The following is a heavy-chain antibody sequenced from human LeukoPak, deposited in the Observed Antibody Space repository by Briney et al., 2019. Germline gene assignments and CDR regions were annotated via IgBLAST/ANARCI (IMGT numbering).Heavy chain of an antibody. CDR3: AKDMSGGSSGYYDY. CDR1: GFTFSSYS. CDR2: FSSSSSYI. Sequence: PGGSLRLSCAASGFTFSSYSMNWVRQAPGKGLEWVSSFSSSSSYIYYADSVKGRFTISRDNAKNSLYLQMNSLRAEDMALYYCAKDMSGGSSGYYDYWGQGTLVTVSS. J-gene: IGHJ4*02. D-gene: IGHD3-22*01. V-gene: IGHV3-21*04.